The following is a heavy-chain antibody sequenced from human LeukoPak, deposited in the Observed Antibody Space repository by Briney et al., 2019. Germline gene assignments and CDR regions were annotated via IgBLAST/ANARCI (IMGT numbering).Heavy chain of an antibody. D-gene: IGHD3-10*01. CDR2: ISGSGGST. CDR1: GFTFSSYA. Sequence: PGGSLRLSCAASGFTFSSYAMSWVRQAPGKGLEWVSAISGSGGSTYYADSVKGRFTISRDNSKNTLYLQMNSLRAEDTAVYYCAKDSYYGSGCYYKSWYFDYWGQGTLVTVSS. J-gene: IGHJ4*02. CDR3: AKDSYYGSGCYYKSWYFDY. V-gene: IGHV3-23*01.